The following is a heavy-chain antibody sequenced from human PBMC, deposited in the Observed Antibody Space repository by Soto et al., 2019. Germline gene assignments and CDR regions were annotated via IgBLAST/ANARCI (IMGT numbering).Heavy chain of an antibody. D-gene: IGHD3-22*01. CDR1: GFIFSTYA. V-gene: IGHV3-23*01. CDR3: AKGYDSSGYSNYFDY. Sequence: GGSLRLSCAASGFIFSTYAMSWVRQAPGKGLEWVSAISGSGGSTYYADSVKGRLTISRDNSKNTLYLQMNSLRAEDTAVYYCAKGYDSSGYSNYFDYWGQGTLVTVSS. J-gene: IGHJ4*02. CDR2: ISGSGGST.